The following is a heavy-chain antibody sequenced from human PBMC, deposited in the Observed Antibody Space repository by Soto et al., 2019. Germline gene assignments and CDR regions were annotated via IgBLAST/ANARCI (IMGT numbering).Heavy chain of an antibody. J-gene: IGHJ4*02. D-gene: IGHD6-13*01. Sequence: QVQLQESGPGLLKPSGTLSLTCAVSGGSISTSNWWSWVRQPAGKGLEWIGEVYRTGSTNYNPSPESRLTISVDKSKNQFSLKLTSVTAADTAVYYCARARATIAAAAIFDCWGQGTLVTVSS. CDR3: ARARATIAAAAIFDC. CDR2: VYRTGST. V-gene: IGHV4-4*02. CDR1: GGSISTSNW.